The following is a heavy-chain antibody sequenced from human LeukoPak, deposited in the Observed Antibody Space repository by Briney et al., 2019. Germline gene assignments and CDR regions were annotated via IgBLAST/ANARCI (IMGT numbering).Heavy chain of an antibody. CDR2: MYYRGST. J-gene: IGHJ5*02. V-gene: IGHV4-39*07. Sequence: SETLSLTCTVSGGSINSSSYYWGWVRQPPGKGLEWIGSMYYRGSTYYNPSLKSRVTISVDTSKNQFSLKLSSVTAADTAMYYCARGGPGYWFDPWGQGTLVTVSS. CDR1: GGSINSSSYY. CDR3: ARGGPGYWFDP.